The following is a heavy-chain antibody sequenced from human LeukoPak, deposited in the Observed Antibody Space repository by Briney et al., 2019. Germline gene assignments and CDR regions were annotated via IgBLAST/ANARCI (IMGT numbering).Heavy chain of an antibody. J-gene: IGHJ4*02. CDR2: INHSGST. CDR1: GGSFSGYY. Sequence: PSETLSLTCAVYGGSFSGYYWSWIRQPPGKGLEWIGEINHSGSTNYNPSLKSRVTISVDTSKNQFSLKLSSVTAADTAVYYCARHGGVLTGYYTLWGQGTLVTVSS. V-gene: IGHV4-34*01. D-gene: IGHD3-9*01. CDR3: ARHGGVLTGYYTL.